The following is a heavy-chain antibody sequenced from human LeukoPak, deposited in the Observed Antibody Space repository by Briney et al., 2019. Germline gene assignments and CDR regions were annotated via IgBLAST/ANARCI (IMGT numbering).Heavy chain of an antibody. CDR3: ARVLGYYYYMDV. V-gene: IGHV4-38-2*01. CDR2: IYHSGST. CDR1: GGSFSGYY. Sequence: SETLSLTCAVYGGSFSGYYWGWIRQSPGKGLEWIGCIYHSGSTYYNPSLKSRVTISVETSKDQVSLKLTSVTAADTAVYYCARVLGYYYYMDVWGKGTTVTVSS. D-gene: IGHD3-16*01. J-gene: IGHJ6*03.